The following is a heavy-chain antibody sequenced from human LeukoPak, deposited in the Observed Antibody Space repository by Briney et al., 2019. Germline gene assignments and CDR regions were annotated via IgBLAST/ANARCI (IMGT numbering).Heavy chain of an antibody. D-gene: IGHD4-11*01. CDR1: GFTFSGYG. CDR3: VKEVGNRLPFDY. Sequence: GGSLRLSCAASGFTFSGYGMSWVRQAPGKGLEYVSAISASGANTYYADSVKGRFTISRDNSKNTLFLQMNSLRAEDTALYYCVKEVGNRLPFDYWGQGTLVSVSS. J-gene: IGHJ4*02. V-gene: IGHV3-23*01. CDR2: ISASGANT.